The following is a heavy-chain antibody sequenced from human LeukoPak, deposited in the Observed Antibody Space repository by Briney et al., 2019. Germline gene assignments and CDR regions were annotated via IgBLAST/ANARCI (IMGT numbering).Heavy chain of an antibody. J-gene: IGHJ4*02. CDR1: GFTFSSYG. CDR3: ATDYSYSKDYYLGHN. V-gene: IGHV3-33*01. D-gene: IGHD3-22*01. CDR2: IWYDGSNK. Sequence: GGSLRLSCAASGFTFSSYGMHWVRQAPGKGLEWVAVIWYDGSNKYYADSVRGRFTISRDNSKNTLYLQMSSLRADDTAVYFCATDYSYSKDYYLGHNWGQGTLVTVSS.